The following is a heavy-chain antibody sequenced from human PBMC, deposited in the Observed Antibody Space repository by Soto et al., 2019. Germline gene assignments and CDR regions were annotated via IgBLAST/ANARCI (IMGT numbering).Heavy chain of an antibody. V-gene: IGHV6-1*01. CDR2: TYYRSKWYN. D-gene: IGHD5-18*01. CDR3: ARGTLALQLWSRTYYYYGMDV. Sequence: PSQTLSLTGAISGDSVSSNSAAWNWIRQSASRGLEWLGRTYYRSKWYNDYAVSVKRRITINPDTSKNQFSLQLNSVTPEDTAVYYCARGTLALQLWSRTYYYYGMDVWGQGTTVTVSS. J-gene: IGHJ6*02. CDR1: GDSVSSNSAA.